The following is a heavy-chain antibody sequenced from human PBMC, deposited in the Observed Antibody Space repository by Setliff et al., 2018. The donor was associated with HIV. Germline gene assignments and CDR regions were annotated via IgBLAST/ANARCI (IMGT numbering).Heavy chain of an antibody. CDR1: GGSVSDDY. V-gene: IGHV4-34*01. D-gene: IGHD3-3*01. Sequence: NPSETLSLTCAVYGGSVSDDYWSWIRQPPGRGMEWIGEINDSGNTNFNPSLKNRVTMSVDTSKSQFSLNLTSVTVADTAVYYCARGGGRFGVVTWFNPWGHGVLVTVSS. CDR3: ARGGGRFGVVTWFNP. J-gene: IGHJ5*02. CDR2: INDSGNT.